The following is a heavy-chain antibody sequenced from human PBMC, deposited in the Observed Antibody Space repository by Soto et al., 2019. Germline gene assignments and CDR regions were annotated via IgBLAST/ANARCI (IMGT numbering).Heavy chain of an antibody. J-gene: IGHJ6*02. Sequence: PGGSLRLSCAASGFTFSYYYMSWIRQAPGKGLEWVSYISSSGSTIYYADSVKGRFTISRDNAKNSLYLQMNSLRAEDTAVYYCARDKGYCSGGSCYGVDPPYGMDVWGQGTTVTVSS. CDR3: ARDKGYCSGGSCYGVDPPYGMDV. CDR2: ISSSGSTI. V-gene: IGHV3-11*01. CDR1: GFTFSYYY. D-gene: IGHD2-15*01.